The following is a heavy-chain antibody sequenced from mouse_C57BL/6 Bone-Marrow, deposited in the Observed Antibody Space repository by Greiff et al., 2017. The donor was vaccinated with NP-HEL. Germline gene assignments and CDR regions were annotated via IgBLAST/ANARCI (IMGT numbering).Heavy chain of an antibody. CDR3: ARSPYDYDGYWYFDV. V-gene: IGHV1-47*01. J-gene: IGHJ1*03. D-gene: IGHD2-4*01. Sequence: QVQLKESGAELVKPGASVKMSCKASGYTFTTYPIEWMKQNHGKSLEWIGNFHPYNDDTKYNEKFEGKATLTVEKSSSTVYLELSRLTSDDSAVYYCARSPYDYDGYWYFDVWGTGTTVTVSS. CDR2: FHPYNDDT. CDR1: GYTFTTYP.